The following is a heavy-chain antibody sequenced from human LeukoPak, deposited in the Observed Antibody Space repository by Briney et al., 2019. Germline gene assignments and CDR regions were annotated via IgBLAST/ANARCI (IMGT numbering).Heavy chain of an antibody. Sequence: PSETLSLTCTVSGGSISSHYWSWIRQPPGKGLEWIGYIYYSGSTNYNPSLKSRVTISVDTSKNQFSLKLSSVTAADTAVYYCARDGAQWSGYYRPHYYYYYYMDVWGKGTTVTVSS. CDR2: IYYSGST. V-gene: IGHV4-59*11. CDR3: ARDGAQWSGYYRPHYYYYYYMDV. CDR1: GGSISSHY. J-gene: IGHJ6*03. D-gene: IGHD3-3*01.